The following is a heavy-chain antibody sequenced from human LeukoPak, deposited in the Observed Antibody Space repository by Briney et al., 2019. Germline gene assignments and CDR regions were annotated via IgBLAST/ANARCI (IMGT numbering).Heavy chain of an antibody. Sequence: ASVKVSCKASGYTFTGYYMHWVRQAPGQGLEWMGWINPNSGGTNYAQKFQGRVTMTWDTSISTACMELSRLRSDDTAVYYCARVSSGIQYWGQGTLVTVSS. CDR2: INPNSGGT. CDR3: ARVSSGIQY. D-gene: IGHD6-19*01. CDR1: GYTFTGYY. V-gene: IGHV1-2*02. J-gene: IGHJ4*02.